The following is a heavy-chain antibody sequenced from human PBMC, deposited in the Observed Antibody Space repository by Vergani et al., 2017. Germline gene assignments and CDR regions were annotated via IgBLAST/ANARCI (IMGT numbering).Heavy chain of an antibody. D-gene: IGHD2-15*01. CDR2: IHTSGST. J-gene: IGHJ4*02. CDR3: SRGSCLGGSCYKPLFYY. CDR1: GGSLNSHNYY. Sequence: QVQLQESGPGLVKPSQTLSLTCTVSGGSLNSHNYYWSWIRQPAGKGLEWIGRIHTSGSTNYNPSLKSRVTMSEDTSKNQFSLNLTSVTAADTAVYFCSRGSCLGGSCYKPLFYYWGQGILVTVSS. V-gene: IGHV4-61*02.